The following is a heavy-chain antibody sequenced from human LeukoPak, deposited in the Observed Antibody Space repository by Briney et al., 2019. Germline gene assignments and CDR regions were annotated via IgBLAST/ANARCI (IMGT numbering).Heavy chain of an antibody. CDR1: GYSFTSYW. CDR3: ARHYRGVGYCSGGSCGIADY. V-gene: IGHV5-10-1*01. CDR2: IDPSDSYT. Sequence: GEYLKISCKGSGYSFTSYWISWVRQMPGKGLEWMGRIDPSDSYTNYSPSFQGHVTISADKSISTAYLQWSSLKASDTAMYYCARHYRGVGYCSGGSCGIADYWGQGTLVTVSS. J-gene: IGHJ4*02. D-gene: IGHD2-15*01.